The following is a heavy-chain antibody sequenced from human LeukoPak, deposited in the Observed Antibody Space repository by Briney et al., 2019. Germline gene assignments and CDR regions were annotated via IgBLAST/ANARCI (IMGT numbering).Heavy chain of an antibody. D-gene: IGHD6-13*01. CDR1: GGSIRSSYYY. CDR2: INHSGST. Sequence: SETLSLTCTVSGGSIRSSYYYWSWIRQPPGKGLEWIGEINHSGSTNYNPSLKSRVTISVDTSKNQFSLKLSSVTAADTAVYYCARGAPYSSSWFGYWGQGTLVTVSS. V-gene: IGHV4-39*07. CDR3: ARGAPYSSSWFGY. J-gene: IGHJ4*02.